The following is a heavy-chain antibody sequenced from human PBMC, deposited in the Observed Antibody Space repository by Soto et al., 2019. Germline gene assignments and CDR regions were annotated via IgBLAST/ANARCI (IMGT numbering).Heavy chain of an antibody. CDR3: AKEEDSGGYKGFSFDF. Sequence: LRLSCAASGFTFTFYAMSWVRQAPGKGLQWVSGITGSGDITYYADSVKDRFTISRDNSKNTLYLQMNSLRAEDTAVYYCAKEEDSGGYKGFSFDFWGQGALVTVSS. CDR1: GFTFTFYA. D-gene: IGHD3-22*01. CDR2: ITGSGDIT. J-gene: IGHJ4*02. V-gene: IGHV3-23*01.